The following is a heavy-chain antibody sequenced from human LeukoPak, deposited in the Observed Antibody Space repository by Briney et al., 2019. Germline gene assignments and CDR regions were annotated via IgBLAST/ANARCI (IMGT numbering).Heavy chain of an antibody. J-gene: IGHJ6*02. CDR2: ISGSGGST. CDR3: AKDQTGPYYYGMDV. Sequence: PGGSLRLSCAASGFTFSSYAMSWVRQAPGKGLEWVSAISGSGGSTYYADSVKGRFTISRDNSMNTLYLQMNSLRAEDTAVYYCAKDQTGPYYYGMDVWGQGTTVTVSS. V-gene: IGHV3-23*01. CDR1: GFTFSSYA.